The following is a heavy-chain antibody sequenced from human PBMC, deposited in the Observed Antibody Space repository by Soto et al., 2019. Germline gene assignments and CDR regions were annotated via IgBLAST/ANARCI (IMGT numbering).Heavy chain of an antibody. D-gene: IGHD5-18*01. Sequence: SVKVSCKASGGTFSSYAISWVRQAPGQGLEWMGGIIPIFGTANYAQKFQGGVTITADESTSTAYMELSSLRSEDTAVYYCARVPPGVVDTAMVPRWDYGMDVRGQGPTVTVSS. CDR2: IIPIFGTA. CDR1: GGTFSSYA. V-gene: IGHV1-69*13. CDR3: ARVPPGVVDTAMVPRWDYGMDV. J-gene: IGHJ6*02.